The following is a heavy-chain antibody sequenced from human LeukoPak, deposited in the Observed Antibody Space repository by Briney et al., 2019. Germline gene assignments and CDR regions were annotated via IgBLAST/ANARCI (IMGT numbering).Heavy chain of an antibody. J-gene: IGHJ4*02. Sequence: GGSLRLSCAASGFTFSSYGMHWVRQAPGKGLEWVAVISYDGSNKYYADSVKGRFTISRDNAQNTVYLQMNSLRAEDTAVYYCAKDGNGIVGATHVDYWGQGTLVTVSS. CDR1: GFTFSSYG. CDR3: AKDGNGIVGATHVDY. CDR2: ISYDGSNK. D-gene: IGHD1-26*01. V-gene: IGHV3-30*18.